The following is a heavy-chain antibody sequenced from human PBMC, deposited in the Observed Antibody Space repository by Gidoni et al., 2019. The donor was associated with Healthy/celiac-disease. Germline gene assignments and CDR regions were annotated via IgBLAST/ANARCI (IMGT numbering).Heavy chain of an antibody. CDR1: RLSLSGAS. CDR3: TRHPPLGSLAESTDY. CDR2: IRSKTDSYAT. Sequence: EVQLVEAGGGLVQPGGSLKLSCAGSRLSLSGASMHWVRQASGKGLECVGRIRSKTDSYATAYAASVTGRFTISRDDSKNTVYLQMTSLKTEDTAVYYCTRHPPLGSLAESTDYWGQGTLVTVSS. D-gene: IGHD3-16*01. J-gene: IGHJ4*02. V-gene: IGHV3-73*02.